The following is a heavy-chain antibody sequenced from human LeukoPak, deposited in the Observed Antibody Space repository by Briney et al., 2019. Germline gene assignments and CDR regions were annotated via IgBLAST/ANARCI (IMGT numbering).Heavy chain of an antibody. CDR1: GFIFSGYS. CDR2: ISTSSSYI. V-gene: IGHV3-21*01. Sequence: GGSLRLSCAASGFIFSGYSMHWVRQAPGKGLEWVSSISTSSSYIYYADSVKGRFSISRDNAKNSLYVQMNSLRAEDTAVYYCARGSSNSGSYYNWFDPWGQGTLVTVSS. D-gene: IGHD1-26*01. CDR3: ARGSSNSGSYYNWFDP. J-gene: IGHJ5*02.